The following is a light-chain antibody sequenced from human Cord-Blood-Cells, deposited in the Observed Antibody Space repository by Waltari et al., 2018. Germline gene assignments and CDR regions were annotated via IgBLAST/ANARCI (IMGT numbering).Light chain of an antibody. CDR2: GAS. J-gene: IGKJ4*01. Sequence: EIVLTQSPGTLSLSPGERATLSCRASQSVSSSYLAWSQQKPVQAPRLLNYGASSRATGIPDRFSGSGSGTDFTLTISRLEPEDFAVYYCQQYGSSPRTFGGGTKVEIK. V-gene: IGKV3-20*01. CDR3: QQYGSSPRT. CDR1: QSVSSSY.